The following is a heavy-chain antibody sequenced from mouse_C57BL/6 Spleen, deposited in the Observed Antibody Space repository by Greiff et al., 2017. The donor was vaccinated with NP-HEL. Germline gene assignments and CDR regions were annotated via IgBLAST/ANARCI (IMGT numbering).Heavy chain of an antibody. Sequence: QVHVKQSGPELVKPGASVKISCKASGYSFTSYYIHWVKQRPGQGLEWIGWIYPGSGNTKYNEKFKGKATLTADTSSSTAYMQLSSLTSEDSAVYYCARGDWDFDYWGLGTTLTVSS. CDR3: ARGDWDFDY. CDR1: GYSFTSYY. D-gene: IGHD4-1*01. V-gene: IGHV1-66*01. J-gene: IGHJ2*01. CDR2: IYPGSGNT.